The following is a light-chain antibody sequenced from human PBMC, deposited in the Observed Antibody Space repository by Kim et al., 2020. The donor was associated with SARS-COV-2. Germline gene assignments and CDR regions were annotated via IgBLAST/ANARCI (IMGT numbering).Light chain of an antibody. J-gene: IGLJ3*02. V-gene: IGLV3-25*03. Sequence: SYELTQPPSVSVSPGQTARITCSGDALPKQYAHWYQQKPGQAPKMVIYKDSERTSGVPERFSGSTSGTTVTLTISGVQAEDEADYYCQSADSSGTYEVFGRGTQLTVL. CDR1: ALPKQY. CDR2: KDS. CDR3: QSADSSGTYEV.